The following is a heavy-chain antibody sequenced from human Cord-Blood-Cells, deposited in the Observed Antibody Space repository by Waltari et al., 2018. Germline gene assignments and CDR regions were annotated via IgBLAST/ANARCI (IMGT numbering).Heavy chain of an antibody. D-gene: IGHD6-6*01. J-gene: IGHJ4*02. CDR1: GGTFSSYA. CDR3: TRRGYSSSSYDY. Sequence: QVQLVQSGAEVKKPGSSVKVSCKASGGTFSSYAIRWVRQAPGQGLEWMGGIIPSCGKGNFEQRCQGRVTITADKSTSTAYMELSSLRSEDTAVYYCTRRGYSSSSYDYWGQGTLVTVSS. CDR2: IIPSCGKG. V-gene: IGHV1-69*06.